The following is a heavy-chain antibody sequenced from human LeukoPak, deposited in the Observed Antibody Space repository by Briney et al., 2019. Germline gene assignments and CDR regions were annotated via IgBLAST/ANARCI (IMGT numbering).Heavy chain of an antibody. CDR1: RGSISSYY. D-gene: IGHD2-2*01. Sequence: PSETLSLTCSVSRGSISSYYWSWIRQPAGKGLEWIGRVYSSGSTNYNPSLKSRVTMSIDTSKNQFSLKLSSVTAADTAVYYCARGPTYQPIDFWGQGTLVTVSS. J-gene: IGHJ4*02. CDR3: ARGPTYQPIDF. V-gene: IGHV4-4*07. CDR2: VYSSGST.